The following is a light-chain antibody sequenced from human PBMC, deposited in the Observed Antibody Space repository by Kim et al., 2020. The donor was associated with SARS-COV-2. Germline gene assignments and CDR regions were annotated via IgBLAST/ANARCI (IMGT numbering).Light chain of an antibody. CDR1: TLGHKY. CDR3: QAWDSSVV. V-gene: IGLV3-1*01. Sequence: SYELTQPPSLSVSPGQTATITCSGDTLGHKYASWYQQKPGQSPLLVIYQDSRRPSGIPERFSGSNSGNTATLTISGIQAMDEAAYYCQAWDSSVVFGGGTQLTVL. CDR2: QDS. J-gene: IGLJ3*02.